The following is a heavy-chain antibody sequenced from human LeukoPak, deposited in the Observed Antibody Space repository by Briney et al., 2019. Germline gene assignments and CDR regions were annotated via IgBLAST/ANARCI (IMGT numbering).Heavy chain of an antibody. V-gene: IGHV1-2*06. CDR3: AREQPADNYYGMDV. CDR1: GYTFTGYY. D-gene: IGHD2-2*01. J-gene: IGHJ6*02. Sequence: GASVKVSCKASGYTFTGYYMHWVRQAPGQGLEWMGRINPNSGGTNYAQEFQGRVTMTRDTSISTAYMELSSLRSDDTAVYYCAREQPADNYYGMDVWGQGTTVTVSS. CDR2: INPNSGGT.